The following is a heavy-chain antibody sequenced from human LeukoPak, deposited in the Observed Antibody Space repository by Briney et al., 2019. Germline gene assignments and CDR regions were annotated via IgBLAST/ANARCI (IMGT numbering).Heavy chain of an antibody. CDR2: IIPILGIA. Sequence: ASVKVSCKASGGAFSSYTISWVRPAPGQGREWMGRIIPILGIANYAQKFQGRVTITADKSTSTAYMELSSLRSEDTAVYYCAREKTGTKYYFDDWGQGTLVTVSS. D-gene: IGHD1-7*01. CDR1: GGAFSSYT. J-gene: IGHJ4*02. CDR3: AREKTGTKYYFDD. V-gene: IGHV1-69*04.